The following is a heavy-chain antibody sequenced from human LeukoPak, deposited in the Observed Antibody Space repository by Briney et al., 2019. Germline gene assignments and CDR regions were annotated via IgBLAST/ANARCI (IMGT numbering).Heavy chain of an antibody. CDR2: IKQDGSEK. CDR3: ARALIVVVVADYFDY. Sequence: GGSLRLSCAASGFTFSSYWMSWVRQAPGKGLEWVANIKQDGSEKYYVDSVKGRFTIYRDNAKNSLYLQMNSLRAEDTAVYYCARALIVVVVADYFDYWGQGTLVTVSS. CDR1: GFTFSSYW. D-gene: IGHD2-15*01. J-gene: IGHJ4*02. V-gene: IGHV3-7*01.